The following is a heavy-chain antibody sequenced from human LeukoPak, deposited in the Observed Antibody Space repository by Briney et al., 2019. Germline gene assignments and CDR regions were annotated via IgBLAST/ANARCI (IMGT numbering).Heavy chain of an antibody. V-gene: IGHV3-30*01. D-gene: IGHD6-13*01. CDR3: ARDHSKDSSSPDY. J-gene: IGHJ4*01. Sequence: PGRSLRLSCAASGFTFSSYAMHWVRQAPGKGLEWVAVISYDGSNKYYADSVKGRFTISRDNSKNTLYLQMNSLRAEDTAVYYCARDHSKDSSSPDYWGHGTLVTVSS. CDR1: GFTFSSYA. CDR2: ISYDGSNK.